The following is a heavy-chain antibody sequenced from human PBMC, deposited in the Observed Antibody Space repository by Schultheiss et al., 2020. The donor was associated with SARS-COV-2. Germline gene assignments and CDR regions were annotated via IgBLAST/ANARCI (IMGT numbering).Heavy chain of an antibody. Sequence: SQTLSLTCTVSGGSVRSGSYYWSWIRQPPGKGLEWIGYIYYSGSTYYNPSLKSRVTISVDTSKNQFSLKLSSVTAADTAVYYCAKDLTGYDDYGGFQHWGQGTLVTVSS. CDR3: AKDLTGYDDYGGFQH. V-gene: IGHV4-61*01. CDR1: GGSVRSGSYY. CDR2: IYYSGST. J-gene: IGHJ1*01. D-gene: IGHD4-23*01.